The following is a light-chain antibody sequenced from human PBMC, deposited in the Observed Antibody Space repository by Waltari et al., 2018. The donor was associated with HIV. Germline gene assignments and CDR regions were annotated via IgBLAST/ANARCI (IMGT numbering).Light chain of an antibody. CDR1: EILERY. J-gene: IGKJ4*01. Sequence: IQMTPSPSSLSASLGDSVCMSCRASEILERYLNWYQQRPGKAPKLLIYGAFTLQTGVPSVCSVRWAGTDFTLTIRNLQPVDVALYFCRQSSTTPGTFGGGTRVDIK. CDR3: RQSSTTPGT. V-gene: IGKV1-39*01. CDR2: GAF.